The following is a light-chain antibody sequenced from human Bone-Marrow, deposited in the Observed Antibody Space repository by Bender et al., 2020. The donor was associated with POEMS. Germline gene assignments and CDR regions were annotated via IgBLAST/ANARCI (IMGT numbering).Light chain of an antibody. CDR1: SSNIGTNP. CDR3: AAWDDSLNGPV. CDR2: INN. J-gene: IGLJ3*02. V-gene: IGLV1-44*01. Sequence: QSVLTQPPSASGTPGQRVTISCSGSSSNIGTNPVNWYQQLPGTAPKLLIYINNQRPSGVPDRFSGSKSGTSASLAISGLQSGDEADYYCAAWDDSLNGPVFGGGTKLTVL.